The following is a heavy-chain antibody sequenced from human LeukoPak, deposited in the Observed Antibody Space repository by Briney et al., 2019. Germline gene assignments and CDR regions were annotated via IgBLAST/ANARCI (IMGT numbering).Heavy chain of an antibody. CDR2: IYYSGST. CDR3: ARHVSGSGPFDP. J-gene: IGHJ5*02. V-gene: IGHV4-59*08. Sequence: SETLSLTCTVSGGSISSYYWSCLRQPPGKGLEWIGYIYYSGSTNYNPSLKSRVTISVDTSKNQFSLKLSSVTAADTAVYYCARHVSGSGPFDPWGQGTLVTVSS. D-gene: IGHD3-10*01. CDR1: GGSISSYY.